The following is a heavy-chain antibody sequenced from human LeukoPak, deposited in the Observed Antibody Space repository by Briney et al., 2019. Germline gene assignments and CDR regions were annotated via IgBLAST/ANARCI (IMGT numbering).Heavy chain of an antibody. Sequence: GSLRPSCAASGFTFSGFAMSWVRRPPGKGLEWVSGISGSGDNTLYADSVKGRFTISRDNSKNTLYLEMNSLRAEDTAIYYCAKMKGHPLPKYYMDVWGQGTTVTVSS. D-gene: IGHD1-26*01. CDR2: ISGSGDNT. V-gene: IGHV3-23*01. J-gene: IGHJ6*01. CDR1: GFTFSGFA. CDR3: AKMKGHPLPKYYMDV.